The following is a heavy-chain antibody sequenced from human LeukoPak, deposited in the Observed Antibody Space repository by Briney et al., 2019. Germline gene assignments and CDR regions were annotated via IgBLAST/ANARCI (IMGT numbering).Heavy chain of an antibody. CDR3: AKGGGTQAVGWELRYNYYYYGMDV. V-gene: IGHV3-30*18. J-gene: IGHJ6*02. Sequence: GGSLRLSCAASGFTFSSYGMHWVRQAPGKGLEWVAVISYDGSNKYYADSVKGRFTISRDNSKNTLYLQMNSLRAEDTAVYYCAKGGGTQAVGWELRYNYYYYGMDVWGQGTTVAVSS. CDR1: GFTFSSYG. D-gene: IGHD1-26*01. CDR2: ISYDGSNK.